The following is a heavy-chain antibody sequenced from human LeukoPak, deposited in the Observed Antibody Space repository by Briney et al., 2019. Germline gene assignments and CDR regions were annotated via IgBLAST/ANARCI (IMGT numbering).Heavy chain of an antibody. D-gene: IGHD6-13*01. CDR2: INPNSGGT. Sequence: ASVKVSCKASGYTFTDYYMHWVRQAPGQGLEWMGWINPNSGGTNYAQKFQGRVTMTRDTSISTAYMELSRLRSDDTAVYYCARVYSSRDDFDYWGQGTLVTVSS. CDR3: ARVYSSRDDFDY. J-gene: IGHJ4*02. V-gene: IGHV1-2*02. CDR1: GYTFTDYY.